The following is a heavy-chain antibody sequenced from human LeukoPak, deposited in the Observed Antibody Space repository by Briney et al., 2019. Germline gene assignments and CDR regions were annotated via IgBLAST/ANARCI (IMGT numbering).Heavy chain of an antibody. V-gene: IGHV1-18*01. CDR2: ISAYNGNT. CDR3: AGGGGGGGWELLAYNPPPLDY. J-gene: IGHJ4*02. Sequence: GASVKVSCKASGYTFTSYGISWVRQAPGQGLEWMGWISAYNGNTNYAQKLQGRVTMTTDTSTSTAYMELRSLRSDDTAVYYCAGGGGGGGWELLAYNPPPLDYWGQGTLVTVSS. D-gene: IGHD1-26*01. CDR1: GYTFTSYG.